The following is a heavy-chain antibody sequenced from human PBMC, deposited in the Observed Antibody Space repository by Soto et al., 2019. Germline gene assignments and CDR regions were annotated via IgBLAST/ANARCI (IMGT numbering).Heavy chain of an antibody. V-gene: IGHV3-15*07. D-gene: IGHD6-13*01. J-gene: IGHJ4*01. CDR1: GFTFSNAW. CDR3: AKDLEPAGRWPFDR. CDR2: IKSKTDGGTT. Sequence: PGGSLRLSCAASGFTFSNAWMNWVRQAPGKGLEWVGRIKSKTDGGTTDYAAPVKGRFTISRDDSKNTLYLQMHSLRAEDTAVYYCAKDLEPAGRWPFDRLGHGTLFTVSS.